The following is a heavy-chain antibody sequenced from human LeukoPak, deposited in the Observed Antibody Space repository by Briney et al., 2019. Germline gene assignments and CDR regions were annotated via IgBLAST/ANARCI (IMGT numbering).Heavy chain of an antibody. V-gene: IGHV4-39*07. D-gene: IGHD1-26*01. CDR2: IHYSGST. J-gene: IGHJ5*02. CDR1: GGSIRTSSYY. Sequence: SETLSLTCIVSGGSIRTSSYYWGWIRQTPGKGLEWIGSIHYSGSTYYNPSLKSRVTISVESTQFSLNLMSVTSADMATYYCARDDAASYYSWFGTWGQGIVVTVSS. CDR3: ARDDAASYYSWFGT.